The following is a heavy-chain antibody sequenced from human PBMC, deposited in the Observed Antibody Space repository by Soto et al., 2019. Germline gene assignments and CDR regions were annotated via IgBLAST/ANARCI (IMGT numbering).Heavy chain of an antibody. CDR1: GFTFSSFA. J-gene: IGHJ3*01. D-gene: IGHD4-17*01. CDR2: ISGSSGST. Sequence: QPGGSLRLSCAASGFTFSSFAMTWVRQAPGKGLEWVSAISGSSGSTYYADSVQGRFTISRDNSKNTLYLQMNSLRAEDTAVYYCAKDRRFPTVTATGDFDVWGQGTMVTVSS. V-gene: IGHV3-23*01. CDR3: AKDRRFPTVTATGDFDV.